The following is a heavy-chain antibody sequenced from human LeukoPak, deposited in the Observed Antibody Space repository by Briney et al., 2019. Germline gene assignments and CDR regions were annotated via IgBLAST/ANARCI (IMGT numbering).Heavy chain of an antibody. D-gene: IGHD3-22*01. CDR3: ARADYDSGGSTRKQIDF. CDR1: GYTFTSYD. V-gene: IGHV1-8*01. Sequence: GASVKVSCKASGYTFTSYDINWVRQAPGQGLEWMGWMNPNSGNTAYAQKFQGRVTMTRNTSISTAYMELSSLRSEDTAVYYCARADYDSGGSTRKQIDFWGQGTLVTVSS. CDR2: MNPNSGNT. J-gene: IGHJ4*02.